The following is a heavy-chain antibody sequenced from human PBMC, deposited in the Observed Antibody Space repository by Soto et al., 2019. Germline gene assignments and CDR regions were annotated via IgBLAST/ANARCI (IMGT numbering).Heavy chain of an antibody. CDR1: GYTFTSYG. Sequence: ASVEVSCKASGYTFTSYGISWVRQAPGQGLEWMGWISAYNGNTNYAQKLQGRVTMTTDTSTSTAYMELRSLRSDDTAVYYCARDQLLWFGELLLPGSYGMDVWGQGTTVTVSS. CDR2: ISAYNGNT. D-gene: IGHD3-10*01. V-gene: IGHV1-18*01. CDR3: ARDQLLWFGELLLPGSYGMDV. J-gene: IGHJ6*02.